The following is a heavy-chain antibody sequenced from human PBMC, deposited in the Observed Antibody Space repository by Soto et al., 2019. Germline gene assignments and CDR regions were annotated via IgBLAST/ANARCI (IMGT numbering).Heavy chain of an antibody. Sequence: ASVKVSCKVSGYTLTELSMHWVRQAPGKGLEWMGGFDPEDGETIYAQKFQGRVTMTEDTSTDTAYMELSSLRSEDTAVYYCATGRDKWELLTEFDYWGQGTLVTVSS. V-gene: IGHV1-24*01. D-gene: IGHD1-26*01. CDR1: GYTLTELS. J-gene: IGHJ4*02. CDR2: FDPEDGET. CDR3: ATGRDKWELLTEFDY.